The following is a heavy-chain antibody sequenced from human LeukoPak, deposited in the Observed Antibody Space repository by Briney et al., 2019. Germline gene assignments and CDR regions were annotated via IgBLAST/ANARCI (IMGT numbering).Heavy chain of an antibody. CDR2: IYYSGST. V-gene: IGHV4-59*01. Sequence: SETLSLTCTVSGGSISSYYWSWIRQPPGKGLEWIGYIYYSGSTNYNPSLKSRVTISVDTSKNQFSLKLSSVTAADTAAYYCARAGDSSGYEYYFDYWGQGTLVTVSS. CDR3: ARAGDSSGYEYYFDY. CDR1: GGSISSYY. D-gene: IGHD3-22*01. J-gene: IGHJ4*02.